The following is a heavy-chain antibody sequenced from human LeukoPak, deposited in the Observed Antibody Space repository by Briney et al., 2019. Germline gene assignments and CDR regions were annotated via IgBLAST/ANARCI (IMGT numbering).Heavy chain of an antibody. D-gene: IGHD3-10*01. J-gene: IGHJ5*02. CDR3: ARWEILWFGEPGWFDP. Sequence: SETLSLTCTVSSGSISNSNYFWGWIRQPPGKGLERIGSIFYSGSTDYNPSLKSRVTISVDTSKNQFSLKLSSVTAADTAVYYCARWEILWFGEPGWFDPWGQGTLVTVSS. CDR1: SGSISNSNYF. V-gene: IGHV4-39*07. CDR2: IFYSGST.